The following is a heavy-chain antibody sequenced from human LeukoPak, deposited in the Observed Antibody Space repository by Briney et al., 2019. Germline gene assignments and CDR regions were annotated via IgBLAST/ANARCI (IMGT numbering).Heavy chain of an antibody. CDR2: INPNSGGT. V-gene: IGHV1-2*02. J-gene: IGHJ5*02. D-gene: IGHD6-13*01. Sequence: GASVKVSCKASGYTFTGYYMHWVRQAPGQGLEWMGWINPNSGGTNYAQKFQGRVTMTRDTSISAAYMELSRLRSDDTAVYYCAREVYSSSWFQRQNWFDPWGQGTLVTVSS. CDR3: AREVYSSSWFQRQNWFDP. CDR1: GYTFTGYY.